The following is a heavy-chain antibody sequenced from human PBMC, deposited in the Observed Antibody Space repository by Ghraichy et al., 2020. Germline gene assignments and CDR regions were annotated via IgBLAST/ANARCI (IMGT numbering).Heavy chain of an antibody. J-gene: IGHJ6*02. CDR3: ARDKRDLEWLLNGMDV. CDR1: GGSISSGNYY. CDR2: IHTSGST. V-gene: IGHV4-61*02. D-gene: IGHD3-3*01. Sequence: SETLSLTCTVSGGSISSGNYYWSWIRQPAGKGLEWIGRIHTSGSTNYNPSLNTRVTISVDTSKNQFSLKLSSVTAADTAGYYCARDKRDLEWLLNGMDVWGPGTTVTVSS.